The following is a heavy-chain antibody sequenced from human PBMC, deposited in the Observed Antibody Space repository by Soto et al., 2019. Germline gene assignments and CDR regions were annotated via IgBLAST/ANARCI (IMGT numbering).Heavy chain of an antibody. CDR1: GFTFSSYA. D-gene: IGHD3-10*01. Sequence: GGSLRLSCAASGFTFSSYAMSWVRQAPGKGLEWVSVVSGSGGSTYYADSVKGRFTISRDNSKNTLYLQMNSLRAEDTALYYCAKLWFGELAPVDYWGQGTLVTVSS. J-gene: IGHJ4*02. CDR2: VSGSGGST. CDR3: AKLWFGELAPVDY. V-gene: IGHV3-23*01.